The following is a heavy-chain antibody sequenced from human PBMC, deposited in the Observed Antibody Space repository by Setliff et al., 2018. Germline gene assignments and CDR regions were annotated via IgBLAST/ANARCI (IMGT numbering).Heavy chain of an antibody. D-gene: IGHD2-21*01. V-gene: IGHV4-61*02. J-gene: IGHJ5*02. CDR2: VYSSVYSSGIT. CDR1: GGSMSSGPNY. Sequence: SETLSLTCTVSGGSMSSGPNYWSWIRQPAGRGLEWVGRVYSSVYSSGITSYNPSLKSRVTISMDTSKKQFSLMLTSVTAADTAVYYCARYIPSAGCFDPWGQGALVTVSS. CDR3: ARYIPSAGCFDP.